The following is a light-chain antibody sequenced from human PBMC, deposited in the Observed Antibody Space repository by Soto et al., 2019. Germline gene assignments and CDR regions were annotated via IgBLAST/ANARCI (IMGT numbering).Light chain of an antibody. J-gene: IGKJ2*01. CDR1: QGISRY. CDR2: AAS. V-gene: IGKV1-9*01. CDR3: QQLSSYPPA. Sequence: DIQLTQSPSFLSASVGDRVTITCRASQGISRYLAWYQQEPGKAPKLLIYAASTLQSGVPSRLSGSGSGTEFTLTISSLQPEDFATYCCQQLSSYPPAFGQGIKLEIK.